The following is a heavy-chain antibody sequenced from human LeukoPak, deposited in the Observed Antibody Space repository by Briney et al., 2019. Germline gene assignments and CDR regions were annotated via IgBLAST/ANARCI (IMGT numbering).Heavy chain of an antibody. CDR2: ISGSGDNT. D-gene: IGHD3-22*01. Sequence: GGSLRLSCVASGVTLSNYAMSWVRQAPGKGLEWVSGISGSGDNTYYADSVKGRFTISRDNSKNTLYVQVNSLGTEDTAAYYCAKGSYYDSSGSFYFDYWGQGTLVTVSS. CDR3: AKGSYYDSSGSFYFDY. J-gene: IGHJ4*02. CDR1: GVTLSNYA. V-gene: IGHV3-23*01.